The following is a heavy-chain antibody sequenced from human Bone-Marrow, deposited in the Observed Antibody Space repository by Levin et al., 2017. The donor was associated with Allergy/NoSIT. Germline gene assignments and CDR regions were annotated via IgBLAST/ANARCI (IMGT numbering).Heavy chain of an antibody. CDR1: GFSLSTSGMC. Sequence: RVSGPTLVKPTQTLTLTCTFSGFSLSTSGMCVNWIRQPPGKALEWLARIDWDEDKFYSTSLKTRLSITKDTSKNQVVLTMTNMDPEDTATYFCARIYYTSGNSGFDYWGQGTMVTVSS. CDR2: IDWDEDK. J-gene: IGHJ4*02. D-gene: IGHD3-10*01. CDR3: ARIYYTSGNSGFDY. V-gene: IGHV2-70*17.